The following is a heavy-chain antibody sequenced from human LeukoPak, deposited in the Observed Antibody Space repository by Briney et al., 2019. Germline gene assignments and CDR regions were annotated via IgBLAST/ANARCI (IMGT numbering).Heavy chain of an antibody. V-gene: IGHV3-23*01. J-gene: IGHJ4*02. CDR2: MSGSGGST. D-gene: IGHD6-13*01. Sequence: PGGSLRLSCAASGFTFSSYAMSWVRQAPGKGLEWVSGMSGSGGSTNYADSVKGRFTISRDNSKNTLYLQMNSLRAEDTAVYYCAKDLHSLKIAVAVNAFDSWGQGTLVTVSS. CDR1: GFTFSSYA. CDR3: AKDLHSLKIAVAVNAFDS.